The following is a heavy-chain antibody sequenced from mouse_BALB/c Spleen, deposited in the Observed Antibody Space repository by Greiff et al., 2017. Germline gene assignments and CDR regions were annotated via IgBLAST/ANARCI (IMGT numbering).Heavy chain of an antibody. CDR1: GYTFSSYW. V-gene: IGHV1-9*01. J-gene: IGHJ3*01. CDR3: ARERKGFAY. Sequence: VKLQQSGAELMKPGASVKISCKATGYTFSSYWIEWVKQRPGHGLEWIGEILPGSGSTNYNEKFKGKATFTADTSSNTAYMQLSSLTSEDSAVYYCARERKGFAYWGQGTLVTVSA. CDR2: ILPGSGST.